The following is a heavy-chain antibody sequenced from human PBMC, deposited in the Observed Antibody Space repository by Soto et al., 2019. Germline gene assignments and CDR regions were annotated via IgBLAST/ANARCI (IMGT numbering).Heavy chain of an antibody. J-gene: IGHJ6*02. Sequence: GASVKVSCKASGYTFASYGISWVRQAPGQGLEWMGWISAYNGNTNYAQKLKGRVTMTTDTSTSTDNKEMRSRRTDDTSVYYCARDGYYDFWSGYEDRYYYYGMDVWG. CDR2: ISAYNGNT. CDR1: GYTFASYG. CDR3: ARDGYYDFWSGYEDRYYYYGMDV. D-gene: IGHD3-3*01. V-gene: IGHV1-18*01.